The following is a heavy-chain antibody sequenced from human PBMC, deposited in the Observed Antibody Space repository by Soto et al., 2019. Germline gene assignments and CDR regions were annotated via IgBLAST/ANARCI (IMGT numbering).Heavy chain of an antibody. D-gene: IGHD3-22*01. J-gene: IGHJ3*02. CDR1: GFTFSDHY. V-gene: IGHV3-72*01. Sequence: MKLVESGGGLVQPGGSLRLSCAASGFTFSDHYMAWVRQAPGKGPEWVAIVRKRANNYSTAYGASVMGRFTVSRDDSKDSLYLQMNSLRTDDTAMYLCARVNSGCAFDIWVQGTMVTVS. CDR2: VRKRANNYST. CDR3: ARVNSGCAFDI.